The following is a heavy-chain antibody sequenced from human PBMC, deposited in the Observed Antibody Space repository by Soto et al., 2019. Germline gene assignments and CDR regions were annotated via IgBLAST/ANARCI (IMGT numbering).Heavy chain of an antibody. J-gene: IGHJ5*02. Sequence: ASVKVSCKASGYSFSDYDINWVRQATGQGPEWMGWMNPNSGNTGYAQKFQGRVTMTRNTSINTAFMELSSLGSEDTAVYYCARDNRYNWNDEGWFDPWGQGTLVTVSS. CDR1: GYSFSDYD. CDR2: MNPNSGNT. CDR3: ARDNRYNWNDEGWFDP. V-gene: IGHV1-8*01. D-gene: IGHD1-20*01.